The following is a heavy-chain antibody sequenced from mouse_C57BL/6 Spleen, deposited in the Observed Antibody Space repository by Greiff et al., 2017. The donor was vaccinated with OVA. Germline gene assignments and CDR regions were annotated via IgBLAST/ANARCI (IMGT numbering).Heavy chain of an antibody. CDR1: GYAFSSSW. CDR2: IYPGDGDT. V-gene: IGHV1-82*01. Sequence: VHLVESGPELVKPGASVKISCKASGYAFSSSWMNWVKQRPGKGLEWIGRIYPGDGDTNYNGKFKGKATLTADKSSSTAYMQLSSLTSEDSAVYFCARWVYYYDYAMDYWGQGTSVTVSS. CDR3: ARWVYYYDYAMDY. J-gene: IGHJ4*01. D-gene: IGHD2-4*01.